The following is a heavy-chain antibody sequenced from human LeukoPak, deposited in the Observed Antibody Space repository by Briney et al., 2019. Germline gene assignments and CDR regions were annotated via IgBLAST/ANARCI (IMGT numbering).Heavy chain of an antibody. CDR3: ARRFMRRIHYDFWSGSYYFDY. V-gene: IGHV4-31*03. J-gene: IGHJ4*02. Sequence: SETLSLTCNVSGGSINSGGYYWNWIRQPPGKGLEWIGYIYYSGNTYYDPSLKSRVTMSIDTSKNQFSLKLSSVTAADTAVYYCARRFMRRIHYDFWSGSYYFDYWGQGTLVTVSS. D-gene: IGHD3-3*01. CDR2: IYYSGNT. CDR1: GGSINSGGYY.